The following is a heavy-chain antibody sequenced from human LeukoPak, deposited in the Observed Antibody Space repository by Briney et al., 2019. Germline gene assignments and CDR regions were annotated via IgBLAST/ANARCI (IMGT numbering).Heavy chain of an antibody. J-gene: IGHJ4*02. CDR3: ARDGIVATGFDY. Sequence: GGSLRLSCAASGFTFSSYSMNWVRQAPGKGLEWVAVISYDGSNKYYADSVKGRFTISRDNSKNTLYLQMNSLRAEDTAVYYCARDGIVATGFDYWGQGTLVTVSS. CDR2: ISYDGSNK. CDR1: GFTFSSYS. D-gene: IGHD5-12*01. V-gene: IGHV3-30*03.